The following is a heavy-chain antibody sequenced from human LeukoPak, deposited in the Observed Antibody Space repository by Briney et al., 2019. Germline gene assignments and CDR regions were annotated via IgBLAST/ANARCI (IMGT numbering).Heavy chain of an antibody. J-gene: IGHJ5*02. D-gene: IGHD6-13*01. CDR1: GFTVSSNY. V-gene: IGHV3-53*01. CDR2: IYSGGST. Sequence: PGGSLRLSCAASGFTVSSNYMSWVRQAPGKGLEWVSVIYSGGSTYYADSVKGRFTISRDNSKNTLYLQMNSLRAEDTAVYYCASTGYSSSWYTGSFDPWGQGTLVTVSS. CDR3: ASTGYSSSWYTGSFDP.